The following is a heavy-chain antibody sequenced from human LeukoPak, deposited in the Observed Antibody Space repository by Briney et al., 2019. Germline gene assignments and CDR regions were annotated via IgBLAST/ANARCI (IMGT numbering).Heavy chain of an antibody. J-gene: IGHJ4*02. D-gene: IGHD2-2*01. CDR1: GFTFSSYG. V-gene: IGHV3-33*01. CDR2: IWYDGSNK. Sequence: PGRSLRLSCAASGFTFSSYGMHWVRQAPGKGLEWVAVIWYDGSNKYYADSVKGRFTISRDKSKNTLYLQMNSLRAEATAVYYCARDVSSSSFDYWGQGTLVTVSS. CDR3: ARDVSSSSFDY.